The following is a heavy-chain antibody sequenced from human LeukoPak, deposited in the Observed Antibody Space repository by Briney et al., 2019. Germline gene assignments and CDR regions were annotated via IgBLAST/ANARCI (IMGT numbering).Heavy chain of an antibody. J-gene: IGHJ6*03. V-gene: IGHV3-7*03. CDR1: GFTFSNYW. CDR3: AKDFKYYDFWSFYPTPYYYMDV. CDR2: IKQDGSEK. Sequence: GGSLRLSCAASGFTFSNYWMSWVRQAPGKGLEWVANIKQDGSEKYYVDSVKGRFTISRDNSENSLYLQMNSLGAEDTAVYYCAKDFKYYDFWSFYPTPYYYMDVWGKGTTVTVSS. D-gene: IGHD3-3*01.